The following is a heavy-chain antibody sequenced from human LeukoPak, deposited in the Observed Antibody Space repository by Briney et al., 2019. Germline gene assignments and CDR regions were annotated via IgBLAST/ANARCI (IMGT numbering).Heavy chain of an antibody. J-gene: IGHJ3*02. CDR2: ISGSGGST. CDR3: AKDYCSGGSCYSDAFDI. Sequence: GGSLRLSCAASGFTFSSYAMSWVRQAPGKGLEWVSAISGSGGSTYYADSVKGRFTISRGNSKNTLYLQMNSLRAEDTAVYYCAKDYCSGGSCYSDAFDIWGQGTMVTVSS. V-gene: IGHV3-23*01. CDR1: GFTFSSYA. D-gene: IGHD2-15*01.